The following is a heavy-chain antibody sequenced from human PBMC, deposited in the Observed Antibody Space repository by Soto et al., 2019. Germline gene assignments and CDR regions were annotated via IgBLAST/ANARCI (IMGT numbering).Heavy chain of an antibody. J-gene: IGHJ4*02. Sequence: GESLKISCXASGYTFTSYWITWVRQMPGRGLEWMGRIDPSDSSTNYSPSFQGHVTISTDKSITTAHLQWSSLKVSDTAMYYCAATGYTYGYHFDHWGQGTQVTVSS. CDR1: GYTFTSYW. CDR3: AATGYTYGYHFDH. D-gene: IGHD5-18*01. V-gene: IGHV5-10-1*01. CDR2: IDPSDSST.